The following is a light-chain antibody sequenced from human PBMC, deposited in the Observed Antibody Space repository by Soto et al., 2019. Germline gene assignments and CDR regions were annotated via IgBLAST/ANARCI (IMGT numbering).Light chain of an antibody. CDR1: SSDVGGYNY. Sequence: QSALTQPRSVSGSPRQSVTISCTGTSSDVGGYNYVSWYQQHPGKAPKLMIYDVSKRPSGVPDRFSGSKSANTASLTISGLQAEDEADYNCCSYAGSYTFVFGTGTKVTVL. J-gene: IGLJ1*01. CDR3: CSYAGSYTFV. CDR2: DVS. V-gene: IGLV2-11*01.